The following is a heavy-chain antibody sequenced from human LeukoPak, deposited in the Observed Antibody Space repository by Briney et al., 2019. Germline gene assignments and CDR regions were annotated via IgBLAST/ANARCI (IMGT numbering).Heavy chain of an antibody. CDR3: AKEVKAGANRFGP. D-gene: IGHD6-19*01. Sequence: GGSLRLSCAASGFTFSNYAMSWVRQAPGKGLEWVSAISFSGTNTYYADSVKGRFTISRDNSKNTVYLQMNSLRAEDTAVYFCAKEVKAGANRFGPRGQGTLVTVSS. CDR1: GFTFSNYA. CDR2: ISFSGTNT. V-gene: IGHV3-23*01. J-gene: IGHJ5*02.